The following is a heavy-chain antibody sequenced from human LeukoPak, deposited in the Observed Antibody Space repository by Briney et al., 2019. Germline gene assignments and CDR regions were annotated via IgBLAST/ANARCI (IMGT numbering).Heavy chain of an antibody. V-gene: IGHV3-23*01. CDR1: GFTFSNFA. CDR2: LNGDTT. J-gene: IGHJ4*02. CDR3: ARDREKMVSFDY. D-gene: IGHD2-8*01. Sequence: GGSLRLSCAASGFTFSNFAMSWIRQAPGKGLEWVSALNGDTTYYAESVKGRFTVSRDNSKNTLYLQMNSLTAEDTAVYYCARDREKMVSFDYWGQGTLVTVSS.